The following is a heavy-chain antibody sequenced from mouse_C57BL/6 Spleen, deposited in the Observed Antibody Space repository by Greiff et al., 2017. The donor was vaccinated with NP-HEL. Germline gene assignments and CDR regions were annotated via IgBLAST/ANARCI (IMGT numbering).Heavy chain of an antibody. J-gene: IGHJ4*01. CDR2: FHPYNDDT. CDR1: GYTFTTYP. Sequence: QVHVKQSGAELVKPGASVKMSCKASGYTFTTYPIEWMKQNHGKSLEWIGNFHPYNDDTKYNEKFKGKATLTVEKSSSTVYLELSRLTSDDSAVYYCARGIPYYYAMDYWGQGTSVTVSS. V-gene: IGHV1-47*01. CDR3: ARGIPYYYAMDY.